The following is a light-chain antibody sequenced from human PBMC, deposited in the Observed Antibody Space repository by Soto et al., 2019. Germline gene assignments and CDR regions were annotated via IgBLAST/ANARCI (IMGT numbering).Light chain of an antibody. V-gene: IGLV2-14*02. J-gene: IGLJ2*01. CDR1: SGDVGSYNL. CDR2: DVD. CDR3: SSYTGSSTLGI. Sequence: QSALTQTASVSGSPGQSITISCTGTSGDVGSYNLVSWYQLRPGKAPKLMIFDVDIRPSGVSNRFSGSKSGNTASLTISGLQAEDEGDYYCSSYTGSSTLGIFVGGTKLTVL.